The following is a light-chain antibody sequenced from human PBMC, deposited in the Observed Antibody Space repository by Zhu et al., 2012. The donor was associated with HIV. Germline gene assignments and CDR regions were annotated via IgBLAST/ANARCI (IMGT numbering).Light chain of an antibody. V-gene: IGKV1-6*01. CDR1: QDIRSD. Sequence: AIQMTQSPSSLSASIGDRITITCRASQDIRSDLGWYQLKPGKAPKLVIYAASSLQSGVPSRFSGSGSGTDFTLTITSLQPEDFATYYCLQDYNNPRTFGQGTKVEI. CDR3: LQDYNNPRT. CDR2: AAS. J-gene: IGKJ1*01.